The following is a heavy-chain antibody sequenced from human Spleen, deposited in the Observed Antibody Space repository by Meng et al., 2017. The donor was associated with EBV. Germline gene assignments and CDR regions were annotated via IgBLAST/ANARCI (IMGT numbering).Heavy chain of an antibody. D-gene: IGHD4-11*01. Sequence: QIPLKVSGPTLVKPKQTLTLTCTFSGFSPTTSGVGVGWIRQHPGKALEWLALIYWDDDKRYSPSLKSRLTITKDTSKNQVVLTMTYMDPVDTATYYCTHSPYYSNYADYWGQGTLVTVSS. V-gene: IGHV2-5*02. J-gene: IGHJ4*02. CDR3: THSPYYSNYADY. CDR1: GFSPTTSGVG. CDR2: IYWDDDK.